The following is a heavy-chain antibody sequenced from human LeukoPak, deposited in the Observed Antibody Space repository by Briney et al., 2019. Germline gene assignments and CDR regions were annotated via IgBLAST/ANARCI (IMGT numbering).Heavy chain of an antibody. V-gene: IGHV4-34*01. Sequence: SETLSLTCAVYGGSFSGYYWSWIRQPPGKGLEWIGEINHSGSTNYNPSLKSRVTISVDTSKNQFSLKLSSVTAADTAVYYCARSRPQDSSANYYYYYYMDVWGKGTTVTISS. CDR2: INHSGST. D-gene: IGHD6-19*01. J-gene: IGHJ6*03. CDR1: GGSFSGYY. CDR3: ARSRPQDSSANYYYYYYMDV.